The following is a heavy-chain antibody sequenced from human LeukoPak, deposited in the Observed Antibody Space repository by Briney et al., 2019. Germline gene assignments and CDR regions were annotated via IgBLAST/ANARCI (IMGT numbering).Heavy chain of an antibody. V-gene: IGHV4-61*08. J-gene: IGHJ6*02. CDR2: IFYSGST. CDR1: GGSVSGDGYY. CDR3: ARGAVIAAADEYYYGMDV. Sequence: KPSETLSLTCTVSGGSVSGDGYYWSWIRQSPGKGLESIGYIFYSGSTNYNPSLKSRVTISVDTSNNQFSLKLSSVTAADTAVYYCARGAVIAAADEYYYGMDVWGQGTTVTVSS. D-gene: IGHD6-13*01.